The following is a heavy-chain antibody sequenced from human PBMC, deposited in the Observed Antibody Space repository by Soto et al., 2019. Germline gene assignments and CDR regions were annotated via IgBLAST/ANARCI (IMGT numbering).Heavy chain of an antibody. D-gene: IGHD5-12*01. CDR3: AKGTALVVATCYDY. J-gene: IGHJ4*02. Sequence: GGSLRLSCAASGFTFDDYAMHWVRQAPGKGLEWVSGISWNSGSIGYADSVKGRFTISRDNAKNSLYLQMNSLRAEDTALYYCAKGTALVVATCYDYWGQGTLVTVSS. CDR2: ISWNSGSI. CDR1: GFTFDDYA. V-gene: IGHV3-9*01.